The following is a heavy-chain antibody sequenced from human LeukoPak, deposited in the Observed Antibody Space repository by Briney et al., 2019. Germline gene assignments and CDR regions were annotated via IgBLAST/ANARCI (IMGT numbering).Heavy chain of an antibody. Sequence: PGGSLRLSCAASGFTFSSYSMNWARQAPGKGLEWVSSISSSSSYIYYADSVKGRFTISRDNAKNSLYLQMNSLRAEDTAVYYCARDQGGYDSSGYYYEPYYFDYWGQGTLVTVSS. CDR1: GFTFSSYS. CDR3: ARDQGGYDSSGYYYEPYYFDY. CDR2: ISSSSSYI. D-gene: IGHD3-22*01. V-gene: IGHV3-21*01. J-gene: IGHJ4*02.